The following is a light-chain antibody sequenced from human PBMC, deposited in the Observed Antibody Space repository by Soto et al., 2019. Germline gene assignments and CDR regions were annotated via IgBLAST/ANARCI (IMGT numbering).Light chain of an antibody. CDR3: QQSHNTPLT. J-gene: IGKJ4*01. CDR2: AAS. CDR1: QSISSY. V-gene: IGKV1-39*01. Sequence: DIQMTQSPSSLSASVGDKVTITCRASQSISSYLTWYQQKPGKAPKLLIYAASNLQSGVPSRFSGSGSGTDFTLTISSLQPEDFATYYCQQSHNTPLTFGGGTKVEIK.